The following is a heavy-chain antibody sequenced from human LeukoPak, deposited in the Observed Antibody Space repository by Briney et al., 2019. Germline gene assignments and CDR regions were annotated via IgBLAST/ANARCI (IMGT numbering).Heavy chain of an antibody. Sequence: PSQTLSLTCTVSGGSISSGGYYWSWIRQHPGKGLEWIGYIYYSGSTYYNPSLKSRVTISVDTSKNQFSLKLSSVTAADTAVYYCARDRGDILTGLSLLDYWGQGTLVTVSS. CDR2: IYYSGST. CDR1: GGSISSGGYY. D-gene: IGHD3-9*01. CDR3: ARDRGDILTGLSLLDY. J-gene: IGHJ4*02. V-gene: IGHV4-31*03.